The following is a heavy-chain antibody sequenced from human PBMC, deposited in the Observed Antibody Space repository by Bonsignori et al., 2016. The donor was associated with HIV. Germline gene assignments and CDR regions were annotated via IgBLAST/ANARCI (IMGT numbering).Heavy chain of an antibody. CDR2: ISSSSSYI. J-gene: IGHJ4*02. CDR1: GFTFSSYS. CDR3: ARDGPTYYDFWSGAASYYFDY. D-gene: IGHD3-3*01. V-gene: IGHV3-21*01. Sequence: GGSLRLSCAASGFTFSSYSMNWVRQAPGKGLEWVSSISSSSSYIYYADSVKGRFTISRDNAKNSLYLQMNSLRAEDTAVYYCARDGPTYYDFWSGAASYYFDYWGPGNPGHRLL.